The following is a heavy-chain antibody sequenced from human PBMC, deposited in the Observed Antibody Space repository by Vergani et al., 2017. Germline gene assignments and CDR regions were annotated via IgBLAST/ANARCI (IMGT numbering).Heavy chain of an antibody. CDR1: GYTFSDHY. J-gene: IGHJ6*02. Sequence: EVQLVQSGAEVQKPGATMKISCKVSGYTFSDHYMHWVKQAPGKGLEWMGLVDPEDGETIYAEKFKGRVPIAADTSTDKAHLEVSSLRSEDTAVYYCATPQTVTTGGMEVWGQGATVIVSS. V-gene: IGHV1-69-2*01. D-gene: IGHD4-17*01. CDR3: ATPQTVTTGGMEV. CDR2: VDPEDGET.